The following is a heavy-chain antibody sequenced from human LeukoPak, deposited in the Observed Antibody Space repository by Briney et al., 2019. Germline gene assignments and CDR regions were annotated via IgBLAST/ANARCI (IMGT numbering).Heavy chain of an antibody. V-gene: IGHV3-21*01. CDR3: GRDRGWLRSVDY. CDR1: GFTFSSYS. J-gene: IGHJ4*02. D-gene: IGHD5-12*01. Sequence: GGSLRLSCAASGFTFSSYSMNWVRQAPGKGLEWVSSISSSSSYIYYADSVKGRFTISRDDAKNSLYLQMNSLRAEDTAVYYCGRDRGWLRSVDYWGQGTLVTVSS. CDR2: ISSSSSYI.